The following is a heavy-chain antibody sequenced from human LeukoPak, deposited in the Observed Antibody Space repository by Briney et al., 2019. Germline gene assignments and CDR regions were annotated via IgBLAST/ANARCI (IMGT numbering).Heavy chain of an antibody. D-gene: IGHD2-21*02. Sequence: GASVKVSCKASGYTFTGYYMHWVRQAPGQGLEWMGGINPNSGGTNYAQKFQGRVTMTRDTSVSTAYMELSRLRSDDTAVYYCARDRVVVTAIRPNWFDPWGQGTLVTVSS. V-gene: IGHV1-2*02. CDR3: ARDRVVVTAIRPNWFDP. J-gene: IGHJ5*02. CDR2: INPNSGGT. CDR1: GYTFTGYY.